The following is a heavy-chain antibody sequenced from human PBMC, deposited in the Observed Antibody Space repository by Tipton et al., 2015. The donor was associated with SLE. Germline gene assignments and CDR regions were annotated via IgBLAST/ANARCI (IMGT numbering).Heavy chain of an antibody. J-gene: IGHJ2*01. CDR3: ARTPIAVAGNWYFDL. D-gene: IGHD6-19*01. CDR2: ISYDGSNK. Sequence: SLRLSCAASGFTFSSYAMHWVRQAPGKGLEWVAVISYDGSNKYYADSVKGRFTISRDNAKNSLYLQMNSLRAEDTAVYYCARTPIAVAGNWYFDLWGRGTLVTVSS. CDR1: GFTFSSYA. V-gene: IGHV3-30*04.